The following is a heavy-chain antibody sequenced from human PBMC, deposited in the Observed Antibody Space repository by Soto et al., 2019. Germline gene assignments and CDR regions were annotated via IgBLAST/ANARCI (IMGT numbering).Heavy chain of an antibody. Sequence: EVQLVESGGGLVQPGGSLRLSCAASGFTFSSYSMNWVRQAPGKGLEWVSYIRSSSSTIYYADSVKGRFTISRDNAKNSLYLPLNSLRDEATAVYYCAREGGLLNWCDPWGQGTLVTVSS. J-gene: IGHJ5*02. CDR1: GFTFSSYS. CDR2: IRSSSSTI. V-gene: IGHV3-48*02. CDR3: AREGGLLNWCDP.